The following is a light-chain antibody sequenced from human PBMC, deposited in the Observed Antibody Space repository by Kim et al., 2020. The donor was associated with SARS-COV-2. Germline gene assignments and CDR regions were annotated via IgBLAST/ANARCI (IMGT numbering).Light chain of an antibody. CDR3: CSYAGDYVI. J-gene: IGLJ2*01. CDR1: SNNIGFYNY. Sequence: QSALTQPRSVSGSPGQSVTISCTGASNNIGFYNYVSWYQHHPGRAPKLIIYDVTKRPSGVPDRFSGSKSGNTASLTVSGLQSEDEADYYCCSYAGDYVIFGGGTQLT. V-gene: IGLV2-11*01. CDR2: DVT.